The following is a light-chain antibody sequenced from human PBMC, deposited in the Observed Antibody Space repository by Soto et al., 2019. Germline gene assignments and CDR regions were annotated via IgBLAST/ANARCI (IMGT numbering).Light chain of an antibody. CDR1: SSNIGAGYD. CDR2: GNT. CDR3: QSYDNSLSGPVV. J-gene: IGLJ2*01. V-gene: IGLV1-40*01. Sequence: QPVLTQPPSVSGAPGQTVTISCTGSSSNIGAGYDVHWYQQLPGTAPRLLIYGNTNRPSGVPDRFSGSKSATSASLAITGLQTEDEADYYCQSYDNSLSGPVVLGGGTKLTVL.